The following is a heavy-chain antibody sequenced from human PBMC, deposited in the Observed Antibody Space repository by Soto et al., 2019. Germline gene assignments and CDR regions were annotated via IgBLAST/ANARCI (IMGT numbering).Heavy chain of an antibody. J-gene: IGHJ4*02. CDR3: ASELRLGEPLDY. Sequence: EASVKVSCKASGYTFTSYVISWVRQAPGQGLEWMGWISAYNGNTNYAQKLQGRVTMTTDTSTSTAYMELRSLRSDDTAVYYCASELRLGEPLDYWGQGTLVTVSS. CDR1: GYTFTSYV. D-gene: IGHD3-16*01. CDR2: ISAYNGNT. V-gene: IGHV1-18*01.